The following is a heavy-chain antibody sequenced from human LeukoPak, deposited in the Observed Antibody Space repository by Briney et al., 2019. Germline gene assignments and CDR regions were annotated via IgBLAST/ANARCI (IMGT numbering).Heavy chain of an antibody. J-gene: IGHJ3*02. CDR2: ISWNSGSI. Sequence: GGSLRLSCAASGFTFDDYAMHWVRHAPGKGLEWVSGISWNSGSIGYADSVKGRFTISRDNAKNSLYLQMNSLRAEDTALYYCAKGGPEVNYDSNAVGAFDIWGQGTMVTVFS. D-gene: IGHD3-22*01. CDR1: GFTFDDYA. CDR3: AKGGPEVNYDSNAVGAFDI. V-gene: IGHV3-9*01.